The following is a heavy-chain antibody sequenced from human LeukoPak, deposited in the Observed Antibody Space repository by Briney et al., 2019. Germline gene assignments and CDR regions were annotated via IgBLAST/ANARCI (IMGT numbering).Heavy chain of an antibody. Sequence: ASVKVSCKASGYTFTSYDINWVRQATGQGPEWMGWTNPNSGNTGYAQKFQGRVTMTRNTSISTAYMELSSLRSEDTAVYYCARVWFGELRNLDYWGQGTLVTVSS. CDR3: ARVWFGELRNLDY. CDR1: GYTFTSYD. J-gene: IGHJ4*02. D-gene: IGHD3-10*01. CDR2: TNPNSGNT. V-gene: IGHV1-8*01.